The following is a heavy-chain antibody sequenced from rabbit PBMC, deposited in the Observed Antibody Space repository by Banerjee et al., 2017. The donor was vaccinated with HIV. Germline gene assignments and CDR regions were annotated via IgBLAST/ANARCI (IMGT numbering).Heavy chain of an antibody. CDR3: ARERYGGYAGYGYNL. D-gene: IGHD7-1*01. Sequence: QEQLEESGGDLVKPEGSLTLTCTASGFSFSSSNWICWVRQAPGKGLEWIACIYTSSGTTYYASWAKGRFTISKTSSTTVTLQMTSLTAADTATYFCARERYGGYAGYGYNLWGPGTLVTVS. CDR1: GFSFSSSNW. J-gene: IGHJ4*01. CDR2: IYTSSGTT. V-gene: IGHV1S45*01.